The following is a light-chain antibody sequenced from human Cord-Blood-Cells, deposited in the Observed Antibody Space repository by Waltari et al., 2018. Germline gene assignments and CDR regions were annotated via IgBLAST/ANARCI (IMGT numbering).Light chain of an antibody. J-gene: IGKJ4*01. CDR3: QQRSNWPPALT. Sequence: ELVLPQSPATLYLCRGEGATLSCRASQSVSSYLAWYQQKPGQAPRLLIYDASNRATGIPARFSGSGSGTDFTLTISSLEPEDFAVYYCQQRSNWPPALTFGGGTKVEIK. CDR2: DAS. CDR1: QSVSSY. V-gene: IGKV3-11*01.